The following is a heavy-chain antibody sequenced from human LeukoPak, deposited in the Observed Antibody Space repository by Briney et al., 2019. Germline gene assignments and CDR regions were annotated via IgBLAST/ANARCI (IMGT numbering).Heavy chain of an antibody. CDR3: GREGLALWLGELFDY. CDR1: GFTFSSYS. D-gene: IGHD3-10*01. J-gene: IGHJ4*02. V-gene: IGHV3-21*01. Sequence: GRALRLSCASSGFTFSSYSMNWARQARGQGLEGVASISSSSSYIYYADSVKGRFTISRDNAKNSLYMQMHSLRAEDTAVYYCGREGLALWLGELFDYWGQGTLVTVSS. CDR2: ISSSSSYI.